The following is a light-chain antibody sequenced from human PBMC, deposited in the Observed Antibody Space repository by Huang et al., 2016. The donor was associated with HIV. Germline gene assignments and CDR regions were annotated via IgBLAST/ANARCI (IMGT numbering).Light chain of an antibody. J-gene: IGKJ2*01. CDR1: QSVDSH. CDR2: GSS. Sequence: EIVLTQSPATLSVSPGEGATLSCRASQSVDSHLAWYQQKPGQTPRLLIYGSSTRATYIPDRFSGSGSRTQFTLTVSGLQSEDSAVYYCQQYNSLPYTFGQGTKLEIK. V-gene: IGKV3-15*01. CDR3: QQYNSLPYT.